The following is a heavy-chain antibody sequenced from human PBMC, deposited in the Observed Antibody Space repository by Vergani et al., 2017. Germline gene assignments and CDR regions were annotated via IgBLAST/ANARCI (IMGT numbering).Heavy chain of an antibody. CDR3: ARDPGGDYAVFWFDP. V-gene: IGHV3-21*01. J-gene: IGHJ5*02. CDR2: ISSSSSYI. D-gene: IGHD4-17*01. CDR1: GFTFSRYS. Sequence: EVQLVESGGGLVKPGGSLSLSCAASGFTFSRYSMHWVRPAPGKGLEWVSSISSSSSYIYYADSGKGRFTISRDNAKNALYLQMNSLRAEDTAVYYCARDPGGDYAVFWFDPWGQGTLVTVSS.